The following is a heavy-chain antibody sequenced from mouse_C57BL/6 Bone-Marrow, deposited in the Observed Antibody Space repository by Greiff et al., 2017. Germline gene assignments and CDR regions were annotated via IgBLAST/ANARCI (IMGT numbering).Heavy chain of an antibody. CDR1: GFTFSDYG. CDR2: ISSGSSTI. J-gene: IGHJ4*01. V-gene: IGHV5-17*01. D-gene: IGHD2-1*01. CDR3: ARHYDGNFFAVDD. Sequence: EVNVVESGGGLVKPGGSLKLSCAASGFTFSDYGMHWVRQAPEKGLEWVAYISSGSSTIYYADTVKGRFTISRDNATNTLFLQMTSLRSEDTALYYCARHYDGNFFAVDDWGKGTTVTVSS.